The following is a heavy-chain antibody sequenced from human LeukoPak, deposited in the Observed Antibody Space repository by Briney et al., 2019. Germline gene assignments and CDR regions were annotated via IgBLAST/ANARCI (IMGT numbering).Heavy chain of an antibody. J-gene: IGHJ5*02. Sequence: GEPLKISCKGGGYSFTNYWIVWVRQMPGKGLEWMGVIYYDDSETQYSPSFQGQITISPDKSISTAYLQWSSLKASDTAMYYCARSGAATRLDWFDPWGQGTLVTVSS. V-gene: IGHV5-51*01. CDR1: GYSFTNYW. D-gene: IGHD2-15*01. CDR2: IYYDDSET. CDR3: ARSGAATRLDWFDP.